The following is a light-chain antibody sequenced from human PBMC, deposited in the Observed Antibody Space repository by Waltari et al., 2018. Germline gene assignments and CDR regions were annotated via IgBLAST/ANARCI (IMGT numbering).Light chain of an antibody. CDR2: SNN. CDR1: SPNIGRTT. V-gene: IGLV1-44*01. CDR3: AVWDGSLNGHVV. J-gene: IGLJ2*01. Sequence: QSVLTQPPSASGTPGQRVFISCSGSSPNIGRTTVNWYQQLPATAPKLLIFSNNQRPSGVSDRFSGSKSGTSASLAISGLQSEDEDDYYCAVWDGSLNGHVVFGGGTKLTVL.